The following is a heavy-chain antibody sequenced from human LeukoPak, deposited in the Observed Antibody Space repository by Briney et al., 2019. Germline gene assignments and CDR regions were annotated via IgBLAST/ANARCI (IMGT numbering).Heavy chain of an antibody. CDR1: GFTFSTYW. CDR2: IKQDGSEK. J-gene: IGHJ5*02. Sequence: PGGSLRLSRAASGFTFSTYWMNWVRQAPGKGLEWVANIKQDGSEKYYVDSVKGRFVVSRDNAKNTLYLQMNSLRAEDTTVYYCVRGVGGDSRFDPWGQGTLVTVSS. D-gene: IGHD1-26*01. CDR3: VRGVGGDSRFDP. V-gene: IGHV3-7*01.